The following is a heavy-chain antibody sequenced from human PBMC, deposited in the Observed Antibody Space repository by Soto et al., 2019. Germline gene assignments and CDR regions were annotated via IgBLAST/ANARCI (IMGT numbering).Heavy chain of an antibody. CDR1: GGSISSSNW. J-gene: IGHJ5*02. Sequence: SETLSLTCAVSGGSISSSNWWSWVRQPPGKGLEWIGEIYHSGNTNYNPSLKSRVTISVDKSKNQFSLKLSSVTAADTAVYYCARDTNNIAAAGIFDPWGQGTLVTVSS. CDR3: ARDTNNIAAAGIFDP. CDR2: IYHSGNT. V-gene: IGHV4-4*02. D-gene: IGHD6-13*01.